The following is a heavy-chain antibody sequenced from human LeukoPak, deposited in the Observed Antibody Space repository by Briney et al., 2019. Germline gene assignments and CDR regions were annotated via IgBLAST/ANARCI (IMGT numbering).Heavy chain of an antibody. Sequence: SETLSLTCTVSGGSISSGPYYWGWIRQPPGKGLEWIGNIDYGENTYYNPPLKSRVTISIDTSKNQFYLKLSSLTAADTAVYYCARRDDSSGYHKIFDYWGPGTLVTVSS. J-gene: IGHJ4*02. V-gene: IGHV4-39*01. D-gene: IGHD3-22*01. CDR1: GGSISSGPYY. CDR3: ARRDDSSGYHKIFDY. CDR2: IDYGENT.